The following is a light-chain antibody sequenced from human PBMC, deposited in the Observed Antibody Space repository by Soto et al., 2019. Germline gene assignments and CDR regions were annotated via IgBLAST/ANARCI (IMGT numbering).Light chain of an antibody. Sequence: QSVLKQPPSVSGAPGQRVTISCTGSASNIGAGYDVHWYQQLPGTAPKLMISEVNNRPSGVSNRFSGSKSGNTAYLTIPGLHVEDEAEYCCFSFTTTSTHVFGTGTKLTVL. CDR3: FSFTTTSTHV. J-gene: IGLJ1*01. CDR2: EVN. CDR1: ASNIGAGYD. V-gene: IGLV1-40*01.